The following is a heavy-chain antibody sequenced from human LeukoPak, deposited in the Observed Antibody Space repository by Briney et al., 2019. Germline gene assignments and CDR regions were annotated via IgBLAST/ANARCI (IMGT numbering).Heavy chain of an antibody. Sequence: SETLSLTCTVSGGSIGSYYWSWIRQPPGKGLEWIGYIYTSGSTNYNPSLKSRVTISVDTSKKQFSLKLSSVTAADTAVYYCAGESITIFGVVIDYWGQETLVTVSS. D-gene: IGHD3-3*01. CDR2: IYTSGST. CDR1: GGSIGSYY. V-gene: IGHV4-4*09. J-gene: IGHJ4*02. CDR3: AGESITIFGVVIDY.